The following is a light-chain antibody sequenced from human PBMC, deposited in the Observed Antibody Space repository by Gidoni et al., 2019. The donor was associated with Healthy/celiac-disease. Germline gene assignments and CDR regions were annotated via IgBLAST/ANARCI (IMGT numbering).Light chain of an antibody. Sequence: VMTPSPASVSVSPGDTATLSCQASQAINSNLAWYQQRPGQAPRLLIYGASTRATGIPARFSGSGSGTEFTLTISSLQFEDFAVYYCHQYRNWPSLTFGGGTKVDIK. V-gene: IGKV3-15*01. CDR3: HQYRNWPSLT. CDR1: QAINSN. J-gene: IGKJ4*01. CDR2: GAS.